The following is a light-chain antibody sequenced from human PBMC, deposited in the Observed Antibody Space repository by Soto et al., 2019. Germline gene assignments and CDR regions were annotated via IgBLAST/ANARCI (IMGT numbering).Light chain of an antibody. CDR2: EVS. CDR1: SSDVGGYNY. Sequence: QSALTQPPSASGSPGQSVTISCTGTSSDVGGYNYVSWYQQHPGKAPKLMIYEVSHRLSGVPDRFSGSKSGNTASLTVSGLQADDEADYYCSSYAGSNNYVFGTGTKLTVL. J-gene: IGLJ1*01. CDR3: SSYAGSNNYV. V-gene: IGLV2-8*01.